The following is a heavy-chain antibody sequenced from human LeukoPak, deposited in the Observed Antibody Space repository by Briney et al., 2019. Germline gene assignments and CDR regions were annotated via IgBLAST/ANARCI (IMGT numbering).Heavy chain of an antibody. Sequence: ASVKVSCKASGYTFTSYGISWVRQAPGQGLEWMGWISAYNGNTNYAQKLQGRVTMTTDTSTSTAYMELRSLRSEDTAVYYCARSMGCSSTSCYRPRVRFDPWGQGTLVTVSS. CDR1: GYTFTSYG. CDR2: ISAYNGNT. D-gene: IGHD2-2*02. J-gene: IGHJ5*02. CDR3: ARSMGCSSTSCYRPRVRFDP. V-gene: IGHV1-18*01.